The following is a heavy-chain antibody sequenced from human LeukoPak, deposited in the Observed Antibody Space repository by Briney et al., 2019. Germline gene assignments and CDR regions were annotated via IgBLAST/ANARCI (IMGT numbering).Heavy chain of an antibody. Sequence: GGSLRLSCAASGFIFGAYWMTWVRQAPGKGLEWVANIKQDGNEKYYMDSVKGRFTISRGNAKKSLFLQVNSLRAEDTAVYYCAMGDTFDIWGQGTMVTVSS. CDR3: AMGDTFDI. V-gene: IGHV3-7*01. CDR1: GFIFGAYW. J-gene: IGHJ3*02. CDR2: IKQDGNEK.